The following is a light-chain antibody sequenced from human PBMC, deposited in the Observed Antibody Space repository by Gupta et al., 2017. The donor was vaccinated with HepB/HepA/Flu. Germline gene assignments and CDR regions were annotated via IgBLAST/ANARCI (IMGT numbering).Light chain of an antibody. Sequence: DIVMTQSHDSLAVSLGGRATFTCKSSKSVFYSSNTKNYLAWYQQKPGQPPKLLIYWASTRESGVPDRFSGSGSGTDFTLTISSLQAEDVAVYYCQQYHSPPYTFGHGTKLEIK. CDR2: WAS. J-gene: IGKJ2*01. V-gene: IGKV4-1*01. CDR3: QQYHSPPYT. CDR1: KSVFYSSNTKNY.